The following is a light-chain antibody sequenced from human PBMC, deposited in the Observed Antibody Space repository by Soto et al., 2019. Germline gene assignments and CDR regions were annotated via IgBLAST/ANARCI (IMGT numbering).Light chain of an antibody. V-gene: IGKV3-15*01. J-gene: IGKJ2*01. CDR2: GAS. CDR3: QQYNNWPPRT. CDR1: QSIRNS. Sequence: EIVMTQSPASLSVSPGETATLSCRASQSIRNSLAWYQQKPGQAPSLVIYGASTRATGIPARFSGSGSGTAFTLTISSLQSEDSALYYCQQYNNWPPRTFGQGTKLEIK.